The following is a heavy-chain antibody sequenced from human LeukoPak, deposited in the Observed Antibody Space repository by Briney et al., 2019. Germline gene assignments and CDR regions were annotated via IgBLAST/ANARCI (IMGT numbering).Heavy chain of an antibody. Sequence: GGSLRLSCAASGFTFSSYAMTWVRQAPGKGLEWVSVISGSGGNTYYADSVKGRFTISRDNSKNSLYLQMNSLRAEDTAVYYCARDSNDYVWGSYRLYFDYWGQGTLATVSS. CDR3: ARDSNDYVWGSYRLYFDY. CDR1: GFTFSSYA. CDR2: ISGSGGNT. J-gene: IGHJ4*02. V-gene: IGHV3-23*01. D-gene: IGHD3-16*02.